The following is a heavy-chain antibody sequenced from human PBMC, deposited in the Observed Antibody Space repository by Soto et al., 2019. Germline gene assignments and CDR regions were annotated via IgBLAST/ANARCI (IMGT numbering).Heavy chain of an antibody. V-gene: IGHV2-5*02. CDR2: IYWDDDE. J-gene: IGHJ5*02. CDR1: GFSLATPGVA. Sequence: QVTLKESGPTLVKPTQTLTLTCNFSGFSLATPGVAVGWLRQTPGKALEWLGNIYWDDDERYSPSLQNRLSITKDTSKNQVVLTMTNMKPLDTGTYYCAPFSGMLNWCDPWCQGTLVTVSS. CDR3: APFSGMLNWCDP. D-gene: IGHD6-19*01.